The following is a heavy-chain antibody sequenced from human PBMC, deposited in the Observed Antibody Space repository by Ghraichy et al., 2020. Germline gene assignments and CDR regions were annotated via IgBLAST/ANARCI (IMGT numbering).Heavy chain of an antibody. Sequence: ESLNISCAVYGGSFSGYYWSWIRQPPGKGLEWIGEINHSGSTNYNPSLKSRVTISVDTSKNQFSLKLSSVTAADTAVYYCARGVLPGWGIDYWGQGTLVTVSS. CDR2: INHSGST. CDR3: ARGVLPGWGIDY. V-gene: IGHV4-34*01. CDR1: GGSFSGYY. D-gene: IGHD6-19*01. J-gene: IGHJ4*02.